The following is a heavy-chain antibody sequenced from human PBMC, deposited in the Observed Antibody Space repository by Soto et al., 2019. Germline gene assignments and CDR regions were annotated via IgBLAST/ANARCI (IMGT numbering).Heavy chain of an antibody. CDR1: GGSISSYY. CDR3: ARVIAAAGIFDY. CDR2: IYYSGST. V-gene: IGHV4-59*01. D-gene: IGHD6-13*01. Sequence: ETLSLTCTVSGGSISSYYWSWIRQPPGKGLEWIGYIYYSGSTNYNPSLKSRVTISVDTSKNQFSLKLSSVTAADTAVYYCARVIAAAGIFDYWGQGTLVTVSS. J-gene: IGHJ4*02.